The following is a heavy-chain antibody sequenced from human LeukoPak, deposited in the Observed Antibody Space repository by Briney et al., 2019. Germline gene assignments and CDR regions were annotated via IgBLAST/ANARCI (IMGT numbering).Heavy chain of an antibody. J-gene: IGHJ4*02. CDR2: INPNRGGT. CDR1: GYTFTDYY. CDR3: ARRQIDCSTTSCYVDY. V-gene: IGHV1-2*02. D-gene: IGHD2-2*01. Sequence: GASVKVSCEASGYTFTDYYINWIRQAPGQGLEWMGWINPNRGGTSYAQNFQGRVTMTGDTPITIAYMELSRLRSDDTAVYYCARRQIDCSTTSCYVDYWGQGTLVTVSS.